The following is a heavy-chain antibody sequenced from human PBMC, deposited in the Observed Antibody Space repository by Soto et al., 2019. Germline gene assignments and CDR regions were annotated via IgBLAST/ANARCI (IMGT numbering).Heavy chain of an antibody. CDR3: ARGRTGYCSGGSCYDFS. D-gene: IGHD2-15*01. V-gene: IGHV1-8*01. J-gene: IGHJ5*02. CDR1: GYTFTSYD. CDR2: MNPNSGNT. Sequence: ASVKVSCKASGYTFTSYDINWVRQATGQGLEWMGWMNPNSGNTGYAQKFQGRVTMTRNTSISTAYMELSSLRSEDTAVYYCARGRTGYCSGGSCYDFSWGQGTPVTVSS.